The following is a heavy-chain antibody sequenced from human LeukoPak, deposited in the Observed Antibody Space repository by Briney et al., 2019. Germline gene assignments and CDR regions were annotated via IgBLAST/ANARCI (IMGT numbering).Heavy chain of an antibody. CDR3: ARHKDYDFWSGIDY. CDR2: IYHSGST. J-gene: IGHJ4*02. Sequence: PSETLSLTCAVYGGSFSGYYWSWIRQPPGKGLEWIGSIYHSGSTYYNPSLKSRVTISVDTSKNQFSLKLSSVTAADTAVYYCARHKDYDFWSGIDYWGQGTLVTVSS. CDR1: GGSFSGYY. V-gene: IGHV4-34*01. D-gene: IGHD3-3*01.